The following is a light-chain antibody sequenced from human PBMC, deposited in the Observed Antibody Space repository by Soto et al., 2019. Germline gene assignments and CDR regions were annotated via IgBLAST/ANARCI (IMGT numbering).Light chain of an antibody. CDR2: AAS. CDR1: QSISSH. CDR3: QQIASTPLT. J-gene: IGKJ4*01. V-gene: IGKV1-39*01. Sequence: DIQMTQSPSSLSASIGDRVIITCRASQSISSHLNWYQQKPGKAPKLLIHAASSLQSGVPSRFSGSGSGTDFTLTIGGLQPDDFATYHCQQIASTPLTFGGGTKVEIK.